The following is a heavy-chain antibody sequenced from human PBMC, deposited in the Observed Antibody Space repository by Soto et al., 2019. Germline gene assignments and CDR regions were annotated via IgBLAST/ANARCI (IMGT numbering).Heavy chain of an antibody. V-gene: IGHV4-59*01. CDR1: GGFISSYY. CDR3: ARSAVAREDWFDP. J-gene: IGHJ5*02. D-gene: IGHD6-19*01. Sequence: SWTLSLSCTVCGGFISSYYWIWIRQTPGKGLEWIGYIYYSGSTNYNPSLKSRVTISVDTSKNQFSLKLSSVTAADTAVYYCARSAVAREDWFDPWGQGTLVTVSS. CDR2: IYYSGST.